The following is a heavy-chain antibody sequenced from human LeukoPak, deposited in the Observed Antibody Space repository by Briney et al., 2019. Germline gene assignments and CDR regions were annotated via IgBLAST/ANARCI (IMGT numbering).Heavy chain of an antibody. CDR2: ISGSGGST. CDR1: GFTFSSYA. Sequence: GGSLRLSCAASGFTFSSYAMSWVRQAPGKGLEWVSAISGSGGSTYYADSVKGRFTISRDNSKNTLYLQMNSLRAEDTAMYYCAKDRTPYYDILTNYYQDRLGVDYWGQGTLVTVSS. D-gene: IGHD3-9*01. V-gene: IGHV3-23*01. J-gene: IGHJ4*02. CDR3: AKDRTPYYDILTNYYQDRLGVDY.